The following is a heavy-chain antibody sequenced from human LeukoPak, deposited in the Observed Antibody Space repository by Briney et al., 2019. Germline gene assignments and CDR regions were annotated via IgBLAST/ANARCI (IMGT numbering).Heavy chain of an antibody. CDR3: ARDRSSSGWSDYFDY. Sequence: ASVKVSCKASGYTFTSYGISWVRQAPGQGLEWMGWISAYNGNTNYAQKLQCRVTMTTDTSTSTAYMELRSLRSDDTAVYYCARDRSSSGWSDYFDYWGQGTLVTVSS. D-gene: IGHD6-19*01. CDR2: ISAYNGNT. J-gene: IGHJ4*02. V-gene: IGHV1-18*01. CDR1: GYTFTSYG.